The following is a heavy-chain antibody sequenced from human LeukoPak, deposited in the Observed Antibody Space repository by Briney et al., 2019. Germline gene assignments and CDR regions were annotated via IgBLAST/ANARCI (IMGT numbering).Heavy chain of an antibody. CDR2: ISSSSSYI. CDR1: GFTFSSYS. Sequence: GSLRLSCAASGFTFSSYSMNWVRQAPGKGLEWVSSISSSSSYIYYADSVKGRFTISRDNAKNSLYLQMNSLRAEDTAVYYCARDGAVVSPSPFDYWGQGTLVTVSS. V-gene: IGHV3-21*01. J-gene: IGHJ4*02. D-gene: IGHD4-23*01. CDR3: ARDGAVVSPSPFDY.